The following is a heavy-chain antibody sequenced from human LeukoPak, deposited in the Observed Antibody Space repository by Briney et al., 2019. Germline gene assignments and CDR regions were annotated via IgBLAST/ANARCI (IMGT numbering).Heavy chain of an antibody. V-gene: IGHV3-43*02. CDR3: AKDKSTGYNAFDY. Sequence: GGSLRLSCAASGFTFDDYAMHWVRQGPGKGLEWVSLIVGDGGKTYYADSVKGRFTISRDNSKNSLYLQMNSLRADDIALYYCAKDKSTGYNAFDYWGQGTLVTVSS. CDR2: IVGDGGKT. J-gene: IGHJ4*02. D-gene: IGHD5-24*01. CDR1: GFTFDDYA.